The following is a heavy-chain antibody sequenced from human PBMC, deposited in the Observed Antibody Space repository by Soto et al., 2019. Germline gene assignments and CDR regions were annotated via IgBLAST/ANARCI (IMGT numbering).Heavy chain of an antibody. Sequence: PSETLSLTCTVSGGSISSSSYYWGWIRQPPGKGLEWIGSIYYSGSTYYNPSLKSRVTISVDTSKNQFSLKLSSVTAADTAVYYCARHPPPGYYGSGSYYNVYYFDYWGRGTLVTGSS. CDR3: ARHPPPGYYGSGSYYNVYYFDY. D-gene: IGHD3-10*01. CDR2: IYYSGST. V-gene: IGHV4-39*01. CDR1: GGSISSSSYY. J-gene: IGHJ4*02.